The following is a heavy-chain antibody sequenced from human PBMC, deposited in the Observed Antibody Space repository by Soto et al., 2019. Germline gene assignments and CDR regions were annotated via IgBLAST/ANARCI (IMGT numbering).Heavy chain of an antibody. CDR3: EADSGYYDSGGPSGY. V-gene: IGHV1-58*01. CDR2: IVVGSGNT. D-gene: IGHD3-22*01. CDR1: GFTFTSSA. Sequence: QMQLVQSGPEVKKPGTSVKVSCKASGFTFTSSAVMWVRQARGQRREGIGWIVVGSGNTNYAQKCQERVTITRDISTSPAYMELSSLRSEDTAVYYCEADSGYYDSGGPSGYWGQGTLVTVSS. J-gene: IGHJ4*02.